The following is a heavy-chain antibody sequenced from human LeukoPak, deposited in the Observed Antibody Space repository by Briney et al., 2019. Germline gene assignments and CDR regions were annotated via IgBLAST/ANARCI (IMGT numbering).Heavy chain of an antibody. CDR3: AKDQDGDYPNWFDP. J-gene: IGHJ5*02. CDR2: ISDEGSNK. D-gene: IGHD4-17*01. V-gene: IGHV3-30-3*01. Sequence: HPGGSLGLSCTAAGFTFSSYAMHWVRQAPGKGLEWVAVISDEGSNKYYADSVKGRFTISRDNSKNTLYLQMNSLRAEDTAVYYCAKDQDGDYPNWFDPWGQGTLVTVSS. CDR1: GFTFSSYA.